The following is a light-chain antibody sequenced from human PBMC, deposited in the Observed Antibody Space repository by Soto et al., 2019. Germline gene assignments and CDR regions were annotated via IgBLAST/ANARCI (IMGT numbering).Light chain of an antibody. CDR1: QRVSTN. CDR2: GAS. J-gene: IGKJ2*01. CDR3: QQYSDWPPTYT. V-gene: IGKV3-15*01. Sequence: EIVMTQSPATLSVSPGERATLSCRASQRVSTNLAWYQQKPGQAPRLLIYGASTRATGIPGRFSGSVAETEFTLTISNLQSDDFAVYYCQQYSDWPPTYTFGQGTKLEIK.